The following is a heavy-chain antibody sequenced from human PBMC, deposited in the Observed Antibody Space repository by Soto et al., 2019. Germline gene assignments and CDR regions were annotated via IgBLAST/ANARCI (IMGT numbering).Heavy chain of an antibody. V-gene: IGHV1-2*02. CDR2: INPSNGAT. D-gene: IGHD5-12*01. J-gene: IGHJ4*02. CDR1: GYTFSLYY. Sequence: QVQVVQSGAEVKKPWASVRVSCKTSGYTFSLYYIHWVRQAPGQGLEWLGWINPSNGATNYAQKFQSSVTLTSDTSISAAYMELSSLTSDDTAVYYCVKDDIVATSSGLLENCGQGTLVSVSS. CDR3: VKDDIVATSSGLLEN.